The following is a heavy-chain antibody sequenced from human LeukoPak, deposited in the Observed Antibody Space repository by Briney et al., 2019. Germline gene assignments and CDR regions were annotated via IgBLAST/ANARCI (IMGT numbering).Heavy chain of an antibody. CDR1: GFTFSSYG. CDR2: IRYDGSNK. J-gene: IGHJ4*02. V-gene: IGHV3-30*02. D-gene: IGHD2-21*01. CDR3: AKDFGDRKYYFDY. Sequence: GGSLRLSCAASGFTFSSYGMSWVRQAPGKGLEWVAFIRYDGSNKYYADSVKGRFTISRDNSKNTLYLQMNSLRAEDTAVYYCAKDFGDRKYYFDYWGQGTLVTVSS.